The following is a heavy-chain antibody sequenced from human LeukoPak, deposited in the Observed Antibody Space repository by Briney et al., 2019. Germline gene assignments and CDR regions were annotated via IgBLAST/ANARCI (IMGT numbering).Heavy chain of an antibody. J-gene: IGHJ3*02. CDR3: IKDMGFDLLKDAFHI. D-gene: IGHD3-9*01. CDR2: ISWDSSNA. V-gene: IGHV3-9*01. Sequence: GRSLRLSCVGSGFSLDDYAMHWVRQVPGKGLEWVSSISWDSSNAAYADSVKGRVTISRDNAKNSLYLQMNSLRPEDTAFYYCIKDMGFDLLKDAFHIWGQGTLVTVSS. CDR1: GFSLDDYA.